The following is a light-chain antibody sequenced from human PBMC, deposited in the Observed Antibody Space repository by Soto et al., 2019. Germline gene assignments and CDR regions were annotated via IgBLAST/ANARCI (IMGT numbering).Light chain of an antibody. J-gene: IGKJ2*01. CDR1: QSVSSN. Sequence: EIVMTQSPATLSVSPGERATLSCRASQSVSSNLAWYQQKPGQAPRLLIYGASTRATGIPARFSGSGSGTEFTLTISSLQSEDVAVYYCQQYNNWPREYTFGQGTKLEIK. V-gene: IGKV3-15*01. CDR3: QQYNNWPREYT. CDR2: GAS.